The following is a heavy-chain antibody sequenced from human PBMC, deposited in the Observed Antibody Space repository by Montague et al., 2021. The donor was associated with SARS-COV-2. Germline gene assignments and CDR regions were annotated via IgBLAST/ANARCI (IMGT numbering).Heavy chain of an antibody. CDR2: INHSGST. V-gene: IGHV4-34*01. CDR3: ARGPRITMIVVVITDIWFDP. CDR1: GGSFSGYY. J-gene: IGHJ5*02. Sequence: ETLSLTCAVDGGSFSGYYWSWIRQPPGKGLEWIGEINHSGSTNYNPSLKSRVTISVDTSKNQFSLKLSSVTAADTAVYYCARGPRITMIVVVITDIWFDPWGQGTLVTVSS. D-gene: IGHD3-22*01.